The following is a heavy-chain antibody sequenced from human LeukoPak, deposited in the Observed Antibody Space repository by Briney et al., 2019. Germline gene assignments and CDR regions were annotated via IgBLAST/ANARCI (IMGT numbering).Heavy chain of an antibody. CDR1: GFTFSNYA. Sequence: PGGSLRLSCAASGFTFSNYAMSWVRQAPGKGLEWVSAISGSGGSTYYADSVKGRFTISRDNSKNTLYLQMNSLRAEDTALYYCASLDCFDSSDYGDYWGQGTLVTVSS. V-gene: IGHV3-23*01. J-gene: IGHJ4*02. D-gene: IGHD3-22*01. CDR2: ISGSGGST. CDR3: ASLDCFDSSDYGDY.